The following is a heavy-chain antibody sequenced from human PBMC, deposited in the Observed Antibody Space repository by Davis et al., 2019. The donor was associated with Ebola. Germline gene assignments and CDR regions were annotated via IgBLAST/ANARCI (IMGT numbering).Heavy chain of an antibody. V-gene: IGHV3-7*03. CDR2: IKQDGSEK. Sequence: GGSLRLSCVASGFSSSTYWMSWVRQAPGKGLEWLANIKQDGSEKFYVDSVKGRFTISRDNPSKSLYLQMNNLRAEDTAVYYCASGSSVRYWGRGTLVTVSS. J-gene: IGHJ4*02. CDR3: ASGSSVRY. D-gene: IGHD1-26*01. CDR1: GFSSSTYW.